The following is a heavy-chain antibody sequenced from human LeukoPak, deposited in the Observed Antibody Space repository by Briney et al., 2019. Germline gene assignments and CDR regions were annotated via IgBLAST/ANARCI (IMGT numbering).Heavy chain of an antibody. CDR1: GGTFSSYA. CDR3: ARDTRITMIVVVTGELVY. D-gene: IGHD3-22*01. J-gene: IGHJ4*02. V-gene: IGHV1-69*04. CDR2: IIPIFGIA. Sequence: SVKVSCKASGGTFSSYAISWVRQAPGQGLEWMGRIIPIFGIANYAQKFQGRVTITADKSTSTAYMELSSLRSEDTAVYYCARDTRITMIVVVTGELVYWGQGTLVTVSS.